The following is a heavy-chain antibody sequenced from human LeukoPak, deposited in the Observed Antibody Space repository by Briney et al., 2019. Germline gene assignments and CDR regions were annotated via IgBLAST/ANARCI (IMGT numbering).Heavy chain of an antibody. V-gene: IGHV1-2*02. CDR3: AREGSGGYDFGY. Sequence: ASVKVSCKASGYTFTGYYMHWVRQAPGQGLEWMGWINPNSGGTKYAQKFQGRVTMTRDTSISTAYMELSRLRSDDTAVYYCAREGSGGYDFGYWGQGTLVTVSS. CDR1: GYTFTGYY. D-gene: IGHD5-12*01. CDR2: INPNSGGT. J-gene: IGHJ4*02.